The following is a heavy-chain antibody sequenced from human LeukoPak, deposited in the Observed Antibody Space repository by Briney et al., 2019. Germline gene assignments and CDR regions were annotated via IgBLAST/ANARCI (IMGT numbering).Heavy chain of an antibody. Sequence: GGSLRLSCAASGFTFSSYWMHWVRQAPGKGLVWVSRINSDGSSTSYADSVKGRFTISRDNAKNTLYLQMNSLRAEDTAVYYCAVTHPSSGWHSYWGQGTLVTVSS. CDR1: GFTFSSYW. CDR3: AVTHPSSGWHSY. J-gene: IGHJ4*02. D-gene: IGHD6-19*01. CDR2: INSDGSST. V-gene: IGHV3-74*01.